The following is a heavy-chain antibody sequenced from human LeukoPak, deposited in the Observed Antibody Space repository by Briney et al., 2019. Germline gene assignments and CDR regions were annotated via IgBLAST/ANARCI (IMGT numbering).Heavy chain of an antibody. CDR1: GGSISSGDYY. V-gene: IGHV4-30-4*01. CDR3: ARAIMITFGGVIVKDRYYFDY. J-gene: IGHJ4*02. Sequence: PSQTLSLTCTVSGGSISSGDYYWSWIRQPPGKGLEWIGYIYYSGSTYYNPSLKSRVTISVDTSKNQFSLKLSSVTAADTAVYYCARAIMITFGGVIVKDRYYFDYWGQGTLVTVSS. D-gene: IGHD3-16*02. CDR2: IYYSGST.